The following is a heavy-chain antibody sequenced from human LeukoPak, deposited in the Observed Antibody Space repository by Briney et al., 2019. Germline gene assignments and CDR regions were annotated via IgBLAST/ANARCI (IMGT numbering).Heavy chain of an antibody. V-gene: IGHV3-66*01. D-gene: IGHD2/OR15-2a*01. Sequence: GGSLRLSCAASGFTVSSNYMSWVRQAPGKGLEWVSVIYSGGSTYYADSVKGRFTISRDNSKNTLYLQMNSLRAEDTAVYYCARSLSRRRWTPYNWFDPWGQGTLVTVSS. CDR3: ARSLSRRRWTPYNWFDP. J-gene: IGHJ5*02. CDR1: GFTVSSNY. CDR2: IYSGGST.